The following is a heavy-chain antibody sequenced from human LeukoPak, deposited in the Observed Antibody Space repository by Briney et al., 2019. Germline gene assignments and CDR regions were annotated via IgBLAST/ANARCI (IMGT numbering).Heavy chain of an antibody. J-gene: IGHJ4*02. V-gene: IGHV3-64D*09. CDR3: VKITSVTGGDC. CDR2: ISSNGGSS. CDR1: GFPLRAYA. D-gene: IGHD1-1*01. Sequence: GGSLRLSRSASGFPLRAYALYWVRPAPGKGLEYVSGISSNGGSSFYSDSVKGRFTISRDNSKNTLYLQMSSLRAEDTAVYYCVKITSVTGGDCWGQGTRLTVSS.